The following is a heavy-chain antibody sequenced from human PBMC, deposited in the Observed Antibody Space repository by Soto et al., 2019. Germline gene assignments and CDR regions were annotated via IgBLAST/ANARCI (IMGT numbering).Heavy chain of an antibody. CDR1: GFTFINTW. CDR2: IKSKADGGTT. D-gene: IGHD3-3*02. J-gene: IGHJ4*02. V-gene: IGHV3-15*01. CDR3: TSHSYSEHSW. Sequence: EVQLVESGGGLVKPGGSLRLSCAASGFTFINTWMTWVRQAPGKGLEWVGRIKSKADGGTTDYAAPVKGRFTISRDDSKTTLYLQRDNLKTEDTGIYYCTSHSYSEHSWWGQGPLVTVSS.